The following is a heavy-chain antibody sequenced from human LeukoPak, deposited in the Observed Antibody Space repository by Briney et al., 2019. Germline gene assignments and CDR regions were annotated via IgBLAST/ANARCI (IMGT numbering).Heavy chain of an antibody. CDR1: GFTFSDYY. J-gene: IGHJ4*02. Sequence: GGSLRLSCAASGFTFSDYYMSWIRQAPGKGLEWVSYISSSDSSKYYADSVKGRFTISRDNVKKSLYLQMNSLRAEDTAVYYCAITRDAYTSGDYWGQGTLVTVSS. V-gene: IGHV3-11*01. D-gene: IGHD5-24*01. CDR2: ISSSDSSK. CDR3: AITRDAYTSGDY.